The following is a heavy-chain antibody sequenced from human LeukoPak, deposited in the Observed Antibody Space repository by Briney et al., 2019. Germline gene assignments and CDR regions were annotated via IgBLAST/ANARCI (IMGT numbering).Heavy chain of an antibody. J-gene: IGHJ6*03. CDR2: IYASGRT. V-gene: IGHV4-61*02. Sequence: PSETLSLTCTVSGGSVSSTNYYWSWIRQPAGKGLELIGRIYASGRTTYNPSLESRVTFSIDTSKNQFSLKLNSVTAADTAVYYCVRGYCGDDCYRYYYYYYTDVWGKGTTVTVSS. CDR3: VRGYCGDDCYRYYYYYYTDV. D-gene: IGHD2-21*02. CDR1: GGSVSSTNYY.